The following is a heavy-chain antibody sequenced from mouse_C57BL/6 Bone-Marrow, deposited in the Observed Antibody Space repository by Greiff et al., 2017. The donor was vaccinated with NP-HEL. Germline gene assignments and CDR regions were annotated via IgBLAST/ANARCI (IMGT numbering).Heavy chain of an antibody. Sequence: QVQLQQSGPGLVQPSQSLSITCTVSGFSLTSYGVHWVRQSPGKGLEWLGVIWSGGSTDYNAAFISRLSISKDNSKSQVFFKMNSLQADDTAIYYCARPLYYYGIAYWGQGTLVTVSA. V-gene: IGHV2-2*01. CDR3: ARPLYYYGIAY. CDR1: GFSLTSYG. D-gene: IGHD1-1*01. CDR2: IWSGGST. J-gene: IGHJ3*01.